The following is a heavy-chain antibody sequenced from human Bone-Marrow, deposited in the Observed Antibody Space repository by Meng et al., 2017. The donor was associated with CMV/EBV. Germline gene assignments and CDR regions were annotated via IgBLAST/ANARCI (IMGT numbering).Heavy chain of an antibody. V-gene: IGHV3-21*01. CDR3: ARDPTYCSSTSCYVDGFDI. CDR1: GFTVSSNY. D-gene: IGHD2-2*01. Sequence: GESLKISCAASGFTVSSNYMNWVRQAPGKGLEWVSSTSSRSSYINYADSVKGRFTISRDNAKNSLYLQMDSLRAEDTAVYYCARDPTYCSSTSCYVDGFDIWGQGTMVTVSS. CDR2: TSSRSSYI. J-gene: IGHJ3*02.